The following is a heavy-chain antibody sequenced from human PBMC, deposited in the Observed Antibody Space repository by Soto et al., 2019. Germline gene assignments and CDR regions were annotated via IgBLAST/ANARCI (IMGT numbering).Heavy chain of an antibody. CDR1: GFTFSTHA. CDR3: ARDSDWYRGAPDY. J-gene: IGHJ4*02. CDR2: IWYDGSNK. Sequence: PGGSLRLSCTASGFTFSTHAMHWVRQAPGRGLDWVALIWYDGSNKYYADSVKGRFTISRDNSKNTLCLQMNSLRANDTAVYYCARDSDWYRGAPDYWGQGTLVTVSS. D-gene: IGHD3-9*01. V-gene: IGHV3-33*01.